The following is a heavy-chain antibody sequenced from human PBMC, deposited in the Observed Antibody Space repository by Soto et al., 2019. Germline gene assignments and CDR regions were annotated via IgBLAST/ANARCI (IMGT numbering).Heavy chain of an antibody. CDR2: ISGSGGST. CDR3: ATFYGDYAGGEFFQH. D-gene: IGHD4-17*01. CDR1: GFTFSSYA. J-gene: IGHJ1*01. Sequence: EVQLLESGGGLVQPGGSLRLSCVASGFTFSSYAMSWVRQPPGKGLEWVSAISGSGGSTYYADSVKGRFIISRDSSKNTLYLQMSSLRAEDTGVYYCATFYGDYAGGEFFQHWGRGTLVTVSS. V-gene: IGHV3-23*01.